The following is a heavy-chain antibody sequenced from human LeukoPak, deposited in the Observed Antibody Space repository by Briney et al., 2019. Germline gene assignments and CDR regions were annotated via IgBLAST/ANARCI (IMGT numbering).Heavy chain of an antibody. CDR2: ISDNGGST. CDR1: GFTFSSYS. D-gene: IGHD6-13*01. CDR3: AKDPLYSSSRYGRHPDAFDM. V-gene: IGHV3-23*01. J-gene: IGHJ3*02. Sequence: GGSLRLSCAASGFTFSSYSMSWVRQAPGKGLEWVAAISDNGGSTYYADSVKDRFTISRENSKNTLYLQMNSLRAEDTAVYYCAKDPLYSSSRYGRHPDAFDMWGQGTMVSVSS.